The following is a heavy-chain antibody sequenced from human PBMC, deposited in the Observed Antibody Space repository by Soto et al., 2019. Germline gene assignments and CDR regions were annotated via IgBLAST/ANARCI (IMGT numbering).Heavy chain of an antibody. CDR1: GFTFSSYG. J-gene: IGHJ5*02. D-gene: IGHD6-13*01. CDR2: IWYDGSNK. V-gene: IGHV3-33*01. Sequence: GGSLRLSCAASGFTFSSYGMPWVRQAPGKGLEWVAVIWYDGSNKYYADSVKGRFTISRDNSKNTLYLQMNSLRAEDTAVYYCASQPLAGRAAAERNWFDPWGQGTLVTVSS. CDR3: ASQPLAGRAAAERNWFDP.